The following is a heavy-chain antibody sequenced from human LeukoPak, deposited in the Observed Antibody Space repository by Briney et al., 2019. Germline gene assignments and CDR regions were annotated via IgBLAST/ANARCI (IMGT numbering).Heavy chain of an antibody. J-gene: IGHJ4*02. CDR2: IYSSGTT. CDR1: GGSISNYY. D-gene: IGHD3-10*01. V-gene: IGHV4-4*07. Sequence: SETLSLTCTVSGGSISNYYWSWIRQPAGKGLEWIGRIYSSGTTNYNPSLKSRVTMSVDTSKNQFSLKLSSVTAADTAVYYCARDQYYYGSGSYGLDYWGQGTLVTVSS. CDR3: ARDQYYYGSGSYGLDY.